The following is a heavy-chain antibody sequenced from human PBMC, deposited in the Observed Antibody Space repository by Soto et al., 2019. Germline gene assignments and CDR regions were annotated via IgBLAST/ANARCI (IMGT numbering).Heavy chain of an antibody. D-gene: IGHD2-2*01. Sequence: ASVKVSCKASGYTFTGYYMHWVRQAPGQGLEWMGWINPNSGGTNYAQKFQGWVTMTRDTSISTAYMELSRLRSDDTAVYYCAREIVVPAANNYYGMDVWGQGTTVTVPS. V-gene: IGHV1-2*04. CDR3: AREIVVPAANNYYGMDV. CDR2: INPNSGGT. J-gene: IGHJ6*02. CDR1: GYTFTGYY.